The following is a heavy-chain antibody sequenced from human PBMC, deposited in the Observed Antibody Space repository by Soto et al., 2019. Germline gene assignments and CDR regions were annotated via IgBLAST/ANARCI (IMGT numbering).Heavy chain of an antibody. CDR1: GGSISSYY. V-gene: IGHV4-59*01. D-gene: IGHD1-7*01. CDR3: AREGLTGTTVSLGQHDY. Sequence: PSETLSLTCTVSGGSISSYYWSWIRQPPGKGLEWIGYIYYSGSTNYNPSLKSRVTISVDTSKNQFSLKLSSVTAADTAVYYCAREGLTGTTVSLGQHDYWGQGTLVTVSS. J-gene: IGHJ4*02. CDR2: IYYSGST.